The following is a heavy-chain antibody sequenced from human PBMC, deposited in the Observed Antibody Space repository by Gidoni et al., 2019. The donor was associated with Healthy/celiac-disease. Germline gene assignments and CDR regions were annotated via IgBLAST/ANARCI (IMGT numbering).Heavy chain of an antibody. CDR1: GLTSSSYW. Sequence: EVQLVESGGGLVQPGGSLSLSCAAAGLTSSSYWMCSVRQAPGKGLEWVATIKQEGSEQYYVYSLKGRFTISRDKAKTSRYLQMNSLRAEDTAVYYCARAGYCSGGSCLDYYYYYMDVWGKGTTVTVSS. D-gene: IGHD2-15*01. CDR3: ARAGYCSGGSCLDYYYYYMDV. J-gene: IGHJ6*03. V-gene: IGHV3-7*04. CDR2: IKQEGSEQ.